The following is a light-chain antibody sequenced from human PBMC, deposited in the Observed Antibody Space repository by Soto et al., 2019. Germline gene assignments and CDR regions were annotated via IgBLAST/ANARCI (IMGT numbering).Light chain of an antibody. V-gene: IGKV1-39*01. Sequence: DIQMTQSPSSLSASVGDRVTITCRASQSISRYSNWYQQKPGKAPKLLIYAASNLQSGVPSRFSGSGSGTDFTLTISSLQPEDFATYYCQQSYSAPTFGPGTTV. J-gene: IGKJ3*01. CDR3: QQSYSAPT. CDR1: QSISRY. CDR2: AAS.